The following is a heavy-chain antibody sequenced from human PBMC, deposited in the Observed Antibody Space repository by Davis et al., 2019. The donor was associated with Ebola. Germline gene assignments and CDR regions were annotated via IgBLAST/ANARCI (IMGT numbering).Heavy chain of an antibody. J-gene: IGHJ3*02. V-gene: IGHV3-7*03. Sequence: GESLKISCAASGFTFSSYWMSWVRQAPGKGLEWVANIKQDGSEKYYVDSVKGRFTISRDNAKNSLYLQMNSLRAEDTAVYYCTRLTQRIDAFDIWGQGTMVTVSS. CDR1: GFTFSSYW. CDR2: IKQDGSEK. CDR3: TRLTQRIDAFDI. D-gene: IGHD6-25*01.